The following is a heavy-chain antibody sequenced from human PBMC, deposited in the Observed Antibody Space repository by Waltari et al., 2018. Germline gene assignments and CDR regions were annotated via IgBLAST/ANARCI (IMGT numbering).Heavy chain of an antibody. CDR3: AKRAYDSSGPLDY. CDR1: GFTFDDYA. D-gene: IGHD3-22*01. CDR2: ISWNRGSI. Sequence: EVQLVESGGGLVQPGRSLRLSCAASGFTFDDYAMHWVRQAPGKCLEWVSGISWNRGSIGYADSVKGRFTISRDNAKNSLYLQMNSLRAEDTALYYCAKRAYDSSGPLDYWGQGTLVTVSS. V-gene: IGHV3-9*01. J-gene: IGHJ4*02.